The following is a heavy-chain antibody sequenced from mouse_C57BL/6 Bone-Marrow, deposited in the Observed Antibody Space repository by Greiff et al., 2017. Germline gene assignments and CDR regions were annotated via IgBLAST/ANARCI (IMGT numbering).Heavy chain of an antibody. CDR3: ARGGGTAWFAY. CDR2: IYPGDGDT. V-gene: IGHV1-80*01. J-gene: IGHJ3*01. CDR1: GYAFSRYW. D-gene: IGHD3-3*01. Sequence: QVQLQQSGAELVKPGASVKISCKASGYAFSRYWMNWVKQRPGKGLEWIGQIYPGDGDTNYNGKFKGKATLTADKSSSTAYMQLSSLTSEDSAVYFCARGGGTAWFAYWGQGTLVTVSA.